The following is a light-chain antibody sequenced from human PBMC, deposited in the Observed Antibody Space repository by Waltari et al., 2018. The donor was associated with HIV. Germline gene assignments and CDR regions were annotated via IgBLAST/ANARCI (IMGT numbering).Light chain of an antibody. J-gene: IGKJ1*01. CDR1: QTNENQV. CDR3: QHYNNFSWT. V-gene: IGKV1-5*03. Sequence: DIQMTQFPSTLSASVGDRVTITCRASQTNENQVLAWFQQKPGKSPNIRIYKPVIVETGVPSRFGGSGSGAVFTLTSSGHQPDDFATYYCQHYNNFSWTFVQGTKVKIK. CDR2: KPV.